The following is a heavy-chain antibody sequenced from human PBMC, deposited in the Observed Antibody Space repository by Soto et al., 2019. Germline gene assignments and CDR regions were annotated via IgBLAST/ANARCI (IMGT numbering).Heavy chain of an antibody. CDR2: FDPEDGET. CDR3: ASIVSSSSYYFDY. D-gene: IGHD6-6*01. V-gene: IGHV1-24*01. J-gene: IGHJ4*02. CDR1: GYTLTELS. Sequence: GASVKVSCKVSGYTLTELSMHWVRQAPGKGLEWMGGFDPEDGETIYAQKFQGRVTMTEDTSTDTAYMELSSLSSVTAADTAVYYCASIVSSSSYYFDYWGQGTLVTVSS.